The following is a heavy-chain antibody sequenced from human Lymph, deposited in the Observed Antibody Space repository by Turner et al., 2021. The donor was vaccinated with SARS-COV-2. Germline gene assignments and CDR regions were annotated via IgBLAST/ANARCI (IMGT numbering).Heavy chain of an antibody. V-gene: IGHV3-30-3*01. Sequence: QVQLVASGGGVVLPGRSLILSCAASGFTFRSYAMHWVRQAPGKGLEWVALISYDGINKYYADSVKGRFTISRDNSKNTLYLQMNSLRAEDTAVYYCARALSGSYFRPFDYWGQGTLVTVSS. CDR3: ARALSGSYFRPFDY. CDR1: GFTFRSYA. J-gene: IGHJ4*02. CDR2: ISYDGINK. D-gene: IGHD1-26*01.